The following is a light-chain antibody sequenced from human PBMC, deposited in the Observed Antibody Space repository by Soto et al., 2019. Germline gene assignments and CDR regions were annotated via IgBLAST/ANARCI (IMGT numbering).Light chain of an antibody. V-gene: IGLV1-40*01. Sequence: QSVLTQPPSVSVAPGQRVTISCTGSSSNIGAGYDVHWYQQLPGTAPKLLIYGNSNRPSGVPDRCSGSKSGTSASLAITGLQAEDEADYYCQSYDSSLSGYVVFGGGTKLTVL. CDR1: SSNIGAGYD. CDR3: QSYDSSLSGYVV. CDR2: GNS. J-gene: IGLJ2*01.